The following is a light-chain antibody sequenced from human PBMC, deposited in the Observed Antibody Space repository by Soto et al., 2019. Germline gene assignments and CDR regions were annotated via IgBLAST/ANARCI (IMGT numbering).Light chain of an antibody. CDR1: QSVSSN. CDR2: GAS. J-gene: IGKJ1*01. V-gene: IGKV3-15*01. Sequence: EIVMTQSPATLSVSPGERATLSCRASQSVSSNLAWYQQKPGQAPRLLIYGASTRATGIPARFSGSGSGTEFTLTISSRQSEDFAVYYCQKYNSWPRTFGEGTKV. CDR3: QKYNSWPRT.